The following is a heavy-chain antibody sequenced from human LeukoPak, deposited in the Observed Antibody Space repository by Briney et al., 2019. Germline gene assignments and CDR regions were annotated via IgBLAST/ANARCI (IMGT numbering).Heavy chain of an antibody. V-gene: IGHV1-2*02. Sequence: ASVKVSCKASGYTFTGYYMHWVRQAPGQGLEWMGWINPNSGGTNYAQKFQGRVTMTRDTSISTAYMEPSRLRSDDTAVYYCARADGLTTDGMDVWGQGPSVTVSS. CDR1: GYTFTGYY. CDR2: INPNSGGT. D-gene: IGHD4-11*01. CDR3: ARADGLTTDGMDV. J-gene: IGHJ6*02.